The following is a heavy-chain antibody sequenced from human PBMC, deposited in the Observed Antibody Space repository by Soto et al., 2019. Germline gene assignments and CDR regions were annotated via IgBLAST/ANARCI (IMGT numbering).Heavy chain of an antibody. CDR1: GFTFSAFE. Sequence: GGSLRLSCAASGFTFSAFEMNWVRQAPGKGLEWLSYIYNSGSTMTYADSVKGRFAISRDNAKNSLYLEMYSLRAEDTAVYYCARESGGTGLDVWGQGTTVTVSS. D-gene: IGHD1-1*01. CDR3: ARESGGTGLDV. CDR2: IYNSGSTM. V-gene: IGHV3-48*03. J-gene: IGHJ6*02.